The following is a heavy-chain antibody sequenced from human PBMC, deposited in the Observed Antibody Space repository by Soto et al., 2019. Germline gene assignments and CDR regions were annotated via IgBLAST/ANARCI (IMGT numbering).Heavy chain of an antibody. Sequence: PSETLSLTCAVSGYSISSGYYWGWIRQPPGKGLEWIGSIYHSGSTYYNPSLKSRVTISVDTSKNQFSLKLSSVTAADTAVYYCARINWLARRGNWLHTWGQGTLVTVFS. J-gene: IGHJ5*02. V-gene: IGHV4-38-2*01. CDR2: IYHSGST. CDR3: ARINWLARRGNWLHT. CDR1: GYSISSGYY. D-gene: IGHD6-19*01.